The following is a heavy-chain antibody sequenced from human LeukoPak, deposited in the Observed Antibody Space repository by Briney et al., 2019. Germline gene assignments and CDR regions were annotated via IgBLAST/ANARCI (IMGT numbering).Heavy chain of an antibody. CDR3: ARLMKPDDEFWSGYPNQFDY. Sequence: ASVKVSCRASGYTFTSYAMNWVRQAPGQGLEWMGWIITNTGNPTYAQGFTGRFVFSLDTSVSTAYLQISSLKTEDTAVYYCARLMKPDDEFWSGYPNQFDYWGQGTLVTVSS. V-gene: IGHV7-4-1*02. CDR2: IITNTGNP. D-gene: IGHD3-3*01. J-gene: IGHJ4*02. CDR1: GYTFTSYA.